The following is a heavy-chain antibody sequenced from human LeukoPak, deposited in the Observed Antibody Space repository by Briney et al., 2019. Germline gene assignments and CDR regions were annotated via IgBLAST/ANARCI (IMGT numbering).Heavy chain of an antibody. J-gene: IGHJ4*02. CDR3: ARLYDSSGYYYELPYYFDY. CDR2: IYPGDSDT. D-gene: IGHD3-22*01. Sequence: GESLKISCQGSGYSFTSCWIGWVRQMPGKGLEWMGIIYPGDSDTRYSPSFQGQVTISADESISTAYLQWSSLKASDTAMYYCARLYDSSGYYYELPYYFDYWGQGTLVTVSS. V-gene: IGHV5-51*01. CDR1: GYSFTSCW.